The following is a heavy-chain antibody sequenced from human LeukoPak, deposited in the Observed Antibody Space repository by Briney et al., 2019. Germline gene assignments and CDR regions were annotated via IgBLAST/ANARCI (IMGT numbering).Heavy chain of an antibody. Sequence: ASVKVSCKASGYTFTSYGISWVRQAPGQGLEWMGWISAYNGNTNYAQKLQGRVTMITDTSTSTAYMELRSLRSDDTAVYYCARDHPRYSYGEYYFDYWGQGTLVTVSS. D-gene: IGHD5-18*01. V-gene: IGHV1-18*01. J-gene: IGHJ4*02. CDR3: ARDHPRYSYGEYYFDY. CDR2: ISAYNGNT. CDR1: GYTFTSYG.